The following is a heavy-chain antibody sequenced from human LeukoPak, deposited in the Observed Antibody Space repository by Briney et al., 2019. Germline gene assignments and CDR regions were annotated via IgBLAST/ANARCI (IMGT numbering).Heavy chain of an antibody. D-gene: IGHD3-22*01. Sequence: PGGSLRLSCAASGFTFSSYGMHWVRQAPGKGLEWVAFIRYDGSNKYYADSVKGRFTISRDNSKNTLYLQMNSLRAEDTAVYYCANLQAFYYDSSGRPSHWGQGTLVTVSS. CDR1: GFTFSSYG. J-gene: IGHJ4*02. CDR3: ANLQAFYYDSSGRPSH. CDR2: IRYDGSNK. V-gene: IGHV3-30*02.